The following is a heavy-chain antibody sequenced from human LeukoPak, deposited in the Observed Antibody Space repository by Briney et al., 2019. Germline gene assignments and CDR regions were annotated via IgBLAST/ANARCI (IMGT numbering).Heavy chain of an antibody. Sequence: GGALRLSCAASGFTFGNYAMTWVRQALGKGLDWVSTTSGSGGSTYYADSVKGRFTFSRDNSKNTLYLQMNSLRAEDTAVYYCAKGGNYDPSSWYDDWGQGTLVTVSS. CDR1: GFTFGNYA. CDR3: AKGGNYDPSSWYDD. CDR2: TSGSGGST. D-gene: IGHD6-13*01. J-gene: IGHJ4*02. V-gene: IGHV3-23*01.